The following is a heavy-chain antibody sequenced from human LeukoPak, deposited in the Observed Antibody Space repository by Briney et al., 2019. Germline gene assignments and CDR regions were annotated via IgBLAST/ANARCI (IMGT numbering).Heavy chain of an antibody. CDR1: GFTFSSYA. D-gene: IGHD2-2*03. Sequence: PGGSLRLSCAASGFTFSSYAMSWVRQAPGKGLEWVSAISGSGGSTYYADSVKGRFTISRDNSKNTPYLQMNSLRAEDTAVYYCAKSGYCSSTSCYGHYYYYYGMDVWGQGTTVTVSS. V-gene: IGHV3-23*01. J-gene: IGHJ6*02. CDR2: ISGSGGST. CDR3: AKSGYCSSTSCYGHYYYYYGMDV.